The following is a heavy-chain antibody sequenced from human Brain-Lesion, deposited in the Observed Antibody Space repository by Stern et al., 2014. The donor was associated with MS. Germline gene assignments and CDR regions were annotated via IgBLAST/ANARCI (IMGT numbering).Heavy chain of an antibody. Sequence: VQLVESGAEVKKPGASVKVSCKVSGYTLTELSMHWVRQAPRKGLEWMGGFDPEDGETIYAQKFQGRVTMTEDTSTDTAYMELSSLRSEDTAVYYCATLSPGAGGNYYRHFDYWGQGNPGHRLL. V-gene: IGHV1-24*01. J-gene: IGHJ4*01. CDR3: ATLSPGAGGNYYRHFDY. D-gene: IGHD1-26*01. CDR1: GYTLTELS. CDR2: FDPEDGET.